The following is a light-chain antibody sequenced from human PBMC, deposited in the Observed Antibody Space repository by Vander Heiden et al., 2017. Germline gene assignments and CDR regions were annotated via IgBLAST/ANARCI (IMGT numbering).Light chain of an antibody. J-gene: IGKJ5*01. CDR3: QQRSSWPDT. Sequence: EIVLTQSPGTLSLSPGERATLSCRASQSVRRYLAWYQQKPGQAPRLLIYDASNRATDIPARFSGSGSGTDFTLTITSLEPEDFAVYYCQQRSSWPDTFGQGTRLEIK. V-gene: IGKV3-11*01. CDR2: DAS. CDR1: QSVRRY.